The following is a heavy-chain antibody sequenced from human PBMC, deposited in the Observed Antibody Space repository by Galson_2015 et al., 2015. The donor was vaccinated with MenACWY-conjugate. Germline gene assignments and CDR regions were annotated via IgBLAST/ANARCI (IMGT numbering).Heavy chain of an antibody. CDR1: GGPISSYY. D-gene: IGHD3-10*01. CDR2: RYYSGST. J-gene: IGHJ6*02. V-gene: IGHV4-59*01. CDR3: ARGVGSMVRGVPVKDV. Sequence: ETLSRTCTGSGGPISSYYWSWTRQPPGRGLGWIGYRYYSGSTNYNPSLKSRVTISVDTSKNQFSLKLSSVTAADTAVYYCARGVGSMVRGVPVKDVWGQGTTITVSS.